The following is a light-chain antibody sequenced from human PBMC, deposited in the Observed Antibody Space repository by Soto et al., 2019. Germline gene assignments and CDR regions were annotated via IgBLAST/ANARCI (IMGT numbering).Light chain of an antibody. Sequence: DIQMTQSPSTLSASVGDRVTITCRASQSISSWLAWYQQKPGKAPKLLIYDASSLESGVPSRFGGSGSGTECTLTISSLQPDDFATYYCQQYNSYSPLTFGGGTKVESK. CDR3: QQYNSYSPLT. CDR1: QSISSW. CDR2: DAS. V-gene: IGKV1-5*01. J-gene: IGKJ4*01.